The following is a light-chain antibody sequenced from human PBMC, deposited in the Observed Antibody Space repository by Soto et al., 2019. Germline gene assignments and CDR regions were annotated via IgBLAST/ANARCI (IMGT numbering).Light chain of an antibody. CDR2: DAS. J-gene: IGKJ1*01. V-gene: IGKV3-11*01. CDR3: EQYCSPPRV. Sequence: VLTQSPSTLSLSTGERATLSCRASQSVSSHLAWYQQKPGQAPRLLIYDASNRASGIPARFSGSGSGKDCTLTNGCLEPEDLAVYYREQYCSPPRVFGQGTKVAIK. CDR1: QSVSSH.